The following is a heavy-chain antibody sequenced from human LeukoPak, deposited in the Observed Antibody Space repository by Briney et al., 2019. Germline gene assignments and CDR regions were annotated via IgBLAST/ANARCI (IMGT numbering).Heavy chain of an antibody. D-gene: IGHD5-24*01. CDR1: GFTFSSDW. V-gene: IGHV3-7*01. J-gene: IGHJ4*02. CDR2: IKQDGSEK. Sequence: GGSLRLSCAASGFTFSSDWMSWVRQAPGKGLEWVVNIKQDGSEKYYVDSVKGRFTISRDNAKNSLYLQMNSLRAEDTAVYYCAREGRWLHLDYWGQGTLVTVSS. CDR3: AREGRWLHLDY.